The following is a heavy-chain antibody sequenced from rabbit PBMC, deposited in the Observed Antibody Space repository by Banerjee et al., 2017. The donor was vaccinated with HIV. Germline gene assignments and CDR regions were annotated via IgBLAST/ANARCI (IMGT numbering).Heavy chain of an antibody. V-gene: IGHV1S45*01. Sequence: LVKPEGSLTLTCTASGFTLSSYWMWWVRQAPGKGLEWIACIGAGSSGTTYYASWAKGRFTISKTSSTTVTLQMTSLTAADTATYFCARDAGGDGYSYYYVMDLWGPGTLVTVS. J-gene: IGHJ6*01. CDR1: GFTLSSYW. CDR2: IGAGSSGTT. CDR3: ARDAGGDGYSYYYVMDL. D-gene: IGHD7-1*01.